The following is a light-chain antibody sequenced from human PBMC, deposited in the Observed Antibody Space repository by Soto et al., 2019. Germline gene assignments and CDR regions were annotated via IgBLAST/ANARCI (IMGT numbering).Light chain of an antibody. CDR1: QSVNTN. J-gene: IGKJ1*01. CDR2: GAS. CDR3: QHRSNWPPT. V-gene: IGKV3-15*01. Sequence: EIVMTQSPATLSVSPGESATLSCRASQSVNTNLAWYQQKPGRAPRLLIHGASTRATGIPARFSGSGSGTEFTLNISSLQSEDFAVYYCQHRSNWPPTFGQGTKVEIK.